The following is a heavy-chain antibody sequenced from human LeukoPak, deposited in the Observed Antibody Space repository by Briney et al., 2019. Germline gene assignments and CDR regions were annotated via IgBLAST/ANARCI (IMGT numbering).Heavy chain of an antibody. CDR2: ISAYNGNT. V-gene: IGHV1-18*01. CDR1: GYTFTSYG. D-gene: IGHD3-10*01. CDR3: ARGGVIRAYYYGSGSYYLDI. Sequence: ASVKVSCKASGYTFTSYGISWVRQAPGQGLEWMGWISAYNGNTNYAQKLQGRVTMTTDTSTSTAYLELRSLRSEDTAVYYCARGGVIRAYYYGSGSYYLDIWGRGTMVTVSS. J-gene: IGHJ3*02.